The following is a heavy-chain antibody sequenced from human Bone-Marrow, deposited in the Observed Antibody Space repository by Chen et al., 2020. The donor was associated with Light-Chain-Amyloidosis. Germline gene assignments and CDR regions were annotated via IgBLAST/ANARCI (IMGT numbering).Heavy chain of an antibody. CDR3: ARRRDGYNFDY. CDR1: GYTFPNDW. D-gene: IGHD5-12*01. Sequence: EVQLEQSGPEVRKPGESLKNSCKGSGYTFPNDWIGWVRQMPGKGLEWMGVIYPDDSDARYSPSFEGHVTISADKSITTAYLQWRSLKASDTAMYYCARRRDGYNFDYWGQGTLVTVSS. CDR2: IYPDDSDA. V-gene: IGHV5-51*01. J-gene: IGHJ4*02.